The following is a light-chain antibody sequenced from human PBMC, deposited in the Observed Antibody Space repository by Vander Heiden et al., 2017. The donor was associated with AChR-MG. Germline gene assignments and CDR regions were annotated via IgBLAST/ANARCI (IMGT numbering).Light chain of an antibody. V-gene: IGLV2-8*01. CDR1: SSDVGGYNY. CDR3: SSYAGSNNVV. J-gene: IGLJ2*01. Sequence: QSAPTHPPSASASPGQPVTISCTGTSSDVGGYNYVSWYQQHPGKAHKLMIYEGSKRPSGVPDRFSGSKSGNTASLTVSGLQAEDEADYYCSSYAGSNNVVFGGGTKLTVL. CDR2: EGS.